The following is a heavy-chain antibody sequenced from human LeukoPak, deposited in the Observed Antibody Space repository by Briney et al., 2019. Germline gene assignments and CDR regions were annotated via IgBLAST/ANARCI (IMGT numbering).Heavy chain of an antibody. CDR1: GFTFSSYS. J-gene: IGHJ6*04. Sequence: PGRSLRLPCAASGFTFSSYSMNWVRQAPGKGLEWVSYISSSGSTIYYADSVKGRFTISRDNAKNSLYLQMNSLRAEDTAVYYCAELGITMIGGVWGKGTTVTISS. CDR3: AELGITMIGGV. D-gene: IGHD3-10*02. CDR2: ISSSGSTI. V-gene: IGHV3-48*04.